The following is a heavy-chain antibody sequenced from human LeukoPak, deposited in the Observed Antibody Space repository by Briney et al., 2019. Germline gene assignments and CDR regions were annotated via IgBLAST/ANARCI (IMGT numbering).Heavy chain of an antibody. J-gene: IGHJ4*02. V-gene: IGHV4-31*03. CDR1: GGSISSGGYY. D-gene: IGHD3-22*01. Sequence: PSQTLSLTCTVSGGSISSGGYYWSWIRQHPGKGLEWIGYIYYSGSTYYNPSLKSRVTISVDTSKNQFSLKLSSVTAADTAVYYCARIRGYYDRSGSRPLFESWGQGTLVTVSS. CDR2: IYYSGST. CDR3: ARIRGYYDRSGSRPLFES.